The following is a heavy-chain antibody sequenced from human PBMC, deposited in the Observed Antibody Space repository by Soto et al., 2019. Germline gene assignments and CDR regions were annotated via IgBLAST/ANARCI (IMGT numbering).Heavy chain of an antibody. V-gene: IGHV3-30-3*01. Sequence: GESLKISCAASGFTFSSYAMHWVRQGPGKGLEWVAVISYDGDNENYADSVKGRFTISRDNSNNTLYLQMSSLRAEDTAVYYCARDSFPTTTKGHGVYLYYGVDVWGQGTTVTVSS. D-gene: IGHD1-1*01. CDR3: ARDSFPTTTKGHGVYLYYGVDV. CDR1: GFTFSSYA. J-gene: IGHJ6*02. CDR2: ISYDGDNE.